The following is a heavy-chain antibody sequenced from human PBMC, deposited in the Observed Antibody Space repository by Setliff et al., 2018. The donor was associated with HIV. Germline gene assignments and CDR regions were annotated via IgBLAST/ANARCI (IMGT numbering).Heavy chain of an antibody. D-gene: IGHD2-8*01. V-gene: IGHV2-5*02. CDR3: AHKGPDALREDFDY. Sequence: SGPTLVNPTQTLTLTCTFSGFSLNTPGVGVGWIRQPPGKALEWLALIYWDDDKRYNSSLRTRLTITEDASKNQVVLIMTNMDPLDTATYFCAHKGPDALREDFDYWGQGTLVTVSS. CDR2: IYWDDDK. J-gene: IGHJ4*02. CDR1: GFSLNTPGVG.